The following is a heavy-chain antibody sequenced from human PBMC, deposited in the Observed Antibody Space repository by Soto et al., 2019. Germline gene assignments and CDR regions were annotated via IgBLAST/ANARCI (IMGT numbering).Heavy chain of an antibody. CDR3: ARGHAYGDY. CDR1: GFTFSSYS. Sequence: EVQLVESGGGLVQPGGSLRLPCAASGFTFSSYSMNWVRQAPGKGLEWVSYISGSSSIIYYADSVKGRFTISRDNAKNSLYLQMNSLRAEDTAVYYCARGHAYGDYWGQGTLVTVSS. V-gene: IGHV3-48*01. CDR2: ISGSSSII. D-gene: IGHD4-17*01. J-gene: IGHJ4*02.